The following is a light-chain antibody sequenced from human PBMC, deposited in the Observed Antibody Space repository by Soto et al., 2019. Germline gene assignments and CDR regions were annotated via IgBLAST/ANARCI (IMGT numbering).Light chain of an antibody. CDR3: QQSYSIPLA. CDR1: QSISTY. Sequence: DIQMTQSPSSLSASVGDRVTITCRASQSISTYLNWYQQKPGKAPKVLIYGASSLQSGVPSRFSGSGSGTDFTLIISRLQPEDFATYYCQQSYSIPLAFGQGTKLEIK. V-gene: IGKV1-39*01. CDR2: GAS. J-gene: IGKJ2*01.